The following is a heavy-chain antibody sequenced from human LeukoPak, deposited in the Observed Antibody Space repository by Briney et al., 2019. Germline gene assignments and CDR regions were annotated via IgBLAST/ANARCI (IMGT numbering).Heavy chain of an antibody. CDR3: AREAYDSSGYYYYFDY. Sequence: SETLSLTCTVSGGSISSCYWSWIRQPPGKGLEWIGYIYYSGSTNYNPSLKSRVTISVDTSKNQFSLKLSSVTAADTAVYYCAREAYDSSGYYYYFDYWGQGTLVTVSS. V-gene: IGHV4-59*12. CDR2: IYYSGST. D-gene: IGHD3-22*01. J-gene: IGHJ4*02. CDR1: GGSISSCY.